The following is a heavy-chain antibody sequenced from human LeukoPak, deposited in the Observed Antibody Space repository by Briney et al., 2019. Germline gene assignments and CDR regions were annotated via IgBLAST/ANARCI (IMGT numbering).Heavy chain of an antibody. CDR3: ARDRWMVRGVAPDY. CDR1: GFTFSSYG. J-gene: IGHJ4*02. Sequence: GRSLRRSCAASGFTFSSYGMHWVRQAPGKGREWVAVIWYDGSNKYYADSVKGRFTISRDNSKNTLYLQMNSLRAEDTAVYYCARDRWMVRGVAPDYWGQGTLVTVSS. V-gene: IGHV3-33*01. CDR2: IWYDGSNK. D-gene: IGHD3-10*01.